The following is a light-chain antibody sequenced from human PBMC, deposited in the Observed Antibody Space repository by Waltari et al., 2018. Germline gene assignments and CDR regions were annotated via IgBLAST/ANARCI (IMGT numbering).Light chain of an antibody. V-gene: IGKV4-1*01. CDR1: QSVLWSVNNKNY. CDR3: HQYFTDPIT. Sequence: DIVMTQSPDSLAVSLGERATINCKFSQSVLWSVNNKNYLAWYQQKPGQPPKLLIYWTSIRESGVPERFRGGGSGTEFTLTIDSLRAEDVAVYYCHQYFTDPITFGGGTKVEIK. CDR2: WTS. J-gene: IGKJ4*01.